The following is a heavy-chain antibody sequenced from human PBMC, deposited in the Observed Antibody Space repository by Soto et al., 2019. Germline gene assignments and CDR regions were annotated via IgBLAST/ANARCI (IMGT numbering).Heavy chain of an antibody. CDR2: IWYDGSNK. D-gene: IGHD6-13*01. V-gene: IGHV3-33*01. CDR1: GFTFSSYG. J-gene: IGHJ4*02. Sequence: WGSLRLSCAASGFTFSSYGMHWVRQAPGKGLEWVEVIWYDGSNKYYEDSVKGRFTIYRDNSKKTLYLQMNSLRAEDTAVYYCARQTYSRIPYYFHXWGQGTLVTVSX. CDR3: ARQTYSRIPYYFHX.